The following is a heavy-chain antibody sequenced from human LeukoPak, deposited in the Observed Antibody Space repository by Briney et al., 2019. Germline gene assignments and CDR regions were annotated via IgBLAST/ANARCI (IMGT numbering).Heavy chain of an antibody. CDR3: ARWHYYDSSATGDY. CDR1: GGSISSYY. Sequence: SETLSLTCTVSGGSISSYYWSWIRQPPGKGLEWIGEINHSGSTNYNPSLKSRVTISVDTSKNQFSLKLSSVTAADTAVYYCARWHYYDSSATGDYWGQGTLVTVSS. D-gene: IGHD3-22*01. V-gene: IGHV4-34*01. CDR2: INHSGST. J-gene: IGHJ4*02.